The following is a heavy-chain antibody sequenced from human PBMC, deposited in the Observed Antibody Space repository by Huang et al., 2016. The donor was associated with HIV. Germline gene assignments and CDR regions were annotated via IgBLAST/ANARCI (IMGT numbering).Heavy chain of an antibody. Sequence: QVQLVQSGAEVKKPGASVKVSCKASGYTFTNYAINWVRQDPGQRLEWMGSISGYNGKTNYAQTVQGRVTMTQDTSTSTADMELRSLISDDTAVYYCARERYYYDRSGYYTPVEYFHHWGQGTLVIVSS. J-gene: IGHJ1*01. CDR1: GYTFTNYA. CDR2: ISGYNGKT. CDR3: ARERYYYDRSGYYTPVEYFHH. V-gene: IGHV1-18*01. D-gene: IGHD3-22*01.